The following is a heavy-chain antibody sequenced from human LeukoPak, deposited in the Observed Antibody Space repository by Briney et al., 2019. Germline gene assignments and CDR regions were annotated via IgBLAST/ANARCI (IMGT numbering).Heavy chain of an antibody. V-gene: IGHV1-18*01. J-gene: IGHJ2*01. D-gene: IGHD6-13*01. CDR1: GYTFTSYG. Sequence: ASVKVSCKASGYTFTSYGISWVRQAPGQGLEWMGWISAYNGNTNYAQKLQGRVTMTTDTSTSTAYMELRSLRSEDTAVYYCARLVGWAYSSSHYWYFDLWGHGTLVTVSS. CDR2: ISAYNGNT. CDR3: ARLVGWAYSSSHYWYFDL.